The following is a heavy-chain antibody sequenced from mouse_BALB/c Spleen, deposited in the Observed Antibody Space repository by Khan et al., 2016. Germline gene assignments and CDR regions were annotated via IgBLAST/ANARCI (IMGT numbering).Heavy chain of an antibody. CDR3: ARSPYDYDVGFAY. V-gene: IGHV14-3*02. J-gene: IGHJ3*01. D-gene: IGHD2-4*01. Sequence: VQLQQSGAELVKPGASVKLSCTASGFNIKDTYMHWVKQRPEQGLEWIGRIDPANGNTKYDPKFQGKATITADTSSNTAYLQLSSLTSEDTAVDYCARSPYDYDVGFAYWGQGTLVTVSA. CDR1: GFNIKDTY. CDR2: IDPANGNT.